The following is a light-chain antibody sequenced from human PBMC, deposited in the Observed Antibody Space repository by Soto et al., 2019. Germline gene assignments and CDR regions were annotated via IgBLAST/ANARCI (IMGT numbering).Light chain of an antibody. V-gene: IGKV3-20*01. J-gene: IGKJ1*01. CDR3: QQCGSSPWT. CDR2: GAS. CDR1: QRVSRD. Sequence: SQSASALSVSTGERVTLSCRASQRVSRDLAWYQQKPGQAPRLLIYGASNRATGIPDRFSGSGSGTDFTLTISRLEPEDFAVYYCQQCGSSPWTFAQRTKVAIK.